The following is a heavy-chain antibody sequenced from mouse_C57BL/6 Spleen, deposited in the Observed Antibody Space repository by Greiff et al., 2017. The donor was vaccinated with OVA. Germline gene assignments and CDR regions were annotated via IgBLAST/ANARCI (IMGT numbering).Heavy chain of an antibody. V-gene: IGHV5-6*01. J-gene: IGHJ1*03. CDR2: ISSGGSYT. D-gene: IGHD3-2*02. Sequence: EVNLVESGGDLVKPGGSLKLSCAASGFTFSSYGMSWVRQTPDKRLEWVATISSGGSYTYYPDSVKGRFTISRDNAKNTLYLQMSSLKSEDTAMYYCARHEGQLRPYFDVWGTGTTVTVSS. CDR3: ARHEGQLRPYFDV. CDR1: GFTFSSYG.